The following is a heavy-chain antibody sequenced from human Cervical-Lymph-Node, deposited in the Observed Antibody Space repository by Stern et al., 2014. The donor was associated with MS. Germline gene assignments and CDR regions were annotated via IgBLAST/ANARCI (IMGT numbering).Heavy chain of an antibody. CDR1: ENIFSNFW. D-gene: IGHD4-17*01. J-gene: IGHJ4*02. CDR3: ARHYGYYFDF. CDR2: IYADDSNP. Sequence: EVQLVESGVEVKKPGESLKISCKGSENIFSNFWIGWVRQVPGKGLEYVGIIYADDSNPKYSPSFEGQVTISADKSITTAYLHWSSLKASDTAIYYCARHYGYYFDFWGQGTLVTVSS. V-gene: IGHV5-51*01.